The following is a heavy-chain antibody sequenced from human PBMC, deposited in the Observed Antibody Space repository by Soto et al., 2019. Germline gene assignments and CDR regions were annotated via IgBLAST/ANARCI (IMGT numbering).Heavy chain of an antibody. Sequence: KVSCKASGGTFSSYAICWVRQGPGQGLEWMGGIIPIFGTANYAQKFQGRVTITADESTSTAYMELSSLRSEDTAVYYCARSRDCSSTSCYVYYYYGMDVWGQGATVTVS. J-gene: IGHJ6*02. CDR2: IIPIFGTA. D-gene: IGHD2-2*01. CDR3: ARSRDCSSTSCYVYYYYGMDV. CDR1: GGTFSSYA. V-gene: IGHV1-69*01.